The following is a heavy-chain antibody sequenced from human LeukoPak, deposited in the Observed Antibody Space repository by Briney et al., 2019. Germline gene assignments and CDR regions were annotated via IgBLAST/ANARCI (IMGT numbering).Heavy chain of an antibody. Sequence: GGSLRLSCAASGFTFSSYAMSWVRQAPGKGLEWVSAISGSGGSTYYADSVKGRFTISRDNSKNTLYLQMNSLRAEDTAVYYCAKDCLGYCSGGRNPWGQGTLVTVSS. D-gene: IGHD2-15*01. CDR3: AKDCLGYCSGGRNP. CDR2: ISGSGGST. V-gene: IGHV3-23*01. J-gene: IGHJ5*02. CDR1: GFTFSSYA.